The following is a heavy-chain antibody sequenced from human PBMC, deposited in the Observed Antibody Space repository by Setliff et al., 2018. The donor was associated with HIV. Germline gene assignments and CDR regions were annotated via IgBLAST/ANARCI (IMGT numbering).Heavy chain of an antibody. CDR1: GYTFTSYG. CDR2: IIPIFGTT. CDR3: ARGRNYDSSGYGDYYYYMDV. Sequence: SVKVSCKASGYTFTSYGISWVRQAPGQGLERMGGIIPIFGTTHYAQKFQGRVTVTADESTSTAYMQLSSLRSDDTAVYYCARGRNYDSSGYGDYYYYMDVWGKGTTVTVSS. V-gene: IGHV1-69*13. D-gene: IGHD3-22*01. J-gene: IGHJ6*03.